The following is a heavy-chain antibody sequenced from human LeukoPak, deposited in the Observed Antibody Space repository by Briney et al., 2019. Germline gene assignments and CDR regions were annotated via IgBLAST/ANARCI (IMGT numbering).Heavy chain of an antibody. V-gene: IGHV3-66*01. Sequence: GGSLRLSCAASGFMFGSFAMSWVRQAPGKGLEWVSVIYSGGSTYYADSVKGRFTISRDNSKNTLYLQMNSLRAEDTAVYYCARDMDYGDYSFDYWGQGTLVTVPS. J-gene: IGHJ4*02. D-gene: IGHD4-17*01. CDR2: IYSGGST. CDR3: ARDMDYGDYSFDY. CDR1: GFMFGSFA.